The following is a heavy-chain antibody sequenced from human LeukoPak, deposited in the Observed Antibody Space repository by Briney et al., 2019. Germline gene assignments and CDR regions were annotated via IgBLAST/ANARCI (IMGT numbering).Heavy chain of an antibody. CDR1: GFPFSIYE. CDR3: ALLAVASAFDY. J-gene: IGHJ4*02. Sequence: GGSLRLSCAVSGFPFSIYEMNWVRQAPGKGLEWVSNIGSSGTARYYADSVKGRFSISRDNAKNSLFLQMNSLRVEDTDVYYCALLAVASAFDYWGQGALVTVSS. D-gene: IGHD6-19*01. V-gene: IGHV3-48*03. CDR2: IGSSGTAR.